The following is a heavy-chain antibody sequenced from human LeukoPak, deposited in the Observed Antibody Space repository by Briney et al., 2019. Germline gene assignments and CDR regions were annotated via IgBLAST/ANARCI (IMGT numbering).Heavy chain of an antibody. J-gene: IGHJ6*03. Sequence: PGGSLRLSCAASGFTVSSNYMSWVRQAPGKGLEWVSVIYSGGSTYYADSVKGRFTISRDNSKNTLYLQMNSLRAEDTAVYYCARAHYEYYYMDVWGKGTTVTVSS. CDR3: ARAHYEYYYMDV. V-gene: IGHV3-53*01. CDR2: IYSGGST. CDR1: GFTVSSNY.